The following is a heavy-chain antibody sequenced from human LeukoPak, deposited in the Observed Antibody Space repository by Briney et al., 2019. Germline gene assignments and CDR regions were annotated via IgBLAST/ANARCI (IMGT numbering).Heavy chain of an antibody. CDR2: INSDGSIT. CDR1: GFTFSFYS. CDR3: ARANGDLWVDY. V-gene: IGHV3-74*01. J-gene: IGHJ4*02. D-gene: IGHD4-17*01. Sequence: SGGSLRLSCEASGFTFSFYSMHWVRQAPGKGLVWVSRINSDGSITTYADSVRGRFTISRDNAKSTLYLQMNSLRAEDTAVYYCARANGDLWVDYWGQGTLVTVSS.